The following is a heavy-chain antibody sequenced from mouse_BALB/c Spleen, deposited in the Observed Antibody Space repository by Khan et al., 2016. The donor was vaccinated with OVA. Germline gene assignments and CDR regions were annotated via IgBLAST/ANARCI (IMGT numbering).Heavy chain of an antibody. CDR2: ISTYYGDA. CDR1: GYTFTDYA. V-gene: IGHV1S137*01. J-gene: IGHJ2*01. Sequence: QVQLQQSGAELVRPGVSVKISCKGSGYTFTDYAMHWVKQSHAKSLEWIGVISTYYGDATYNQNFKGKATMTVDKSSSTAYMELARLTSEDSAIYYGATEGNDGYPYFDYWGQGTTLTVSS. D-gene: IGHD2-3*01. CDR3: ATEGNDGYPYFDY.